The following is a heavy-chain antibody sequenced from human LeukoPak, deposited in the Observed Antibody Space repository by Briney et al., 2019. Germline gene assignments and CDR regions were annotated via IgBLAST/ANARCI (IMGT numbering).Heavy chain of an antibody. J-gene: IGHJ6*03. D-gene: IGHD2-21*02. CDR1: GGSISSGSYY. Sequence: SQTLSLTCTVSGGSISSGSYYWSWIRQPAGKGLEWIGRIYTSGSTNYNPSLKSRVTISLDTSKNQFSLKLSSVTAADTAVYYSAMTVVTAVQYYYYMDVWGKGTTVTVSS. CDR3: AMTVVTAVQYYYYMDV. V-gene: IGHV4-61*02. CDR2: IYTSGST.